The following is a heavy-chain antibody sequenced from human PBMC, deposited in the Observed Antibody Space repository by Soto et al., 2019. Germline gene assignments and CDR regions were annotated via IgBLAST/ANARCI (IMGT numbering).Heavy chain of an antibody. CDR1: GGTFTRYT. J-gene: IGHJ4*02. V-gene: IGHV1-69*08. D-gene: IGHD3-16*01. CDR3: ARDQPKMGEATFDY. Sequence: QVQLVQSGAEVKKPGSSVKVSCKASGGTFTRYTFSWVRQAPGQGLEWMGRITPTLGLANYAQRFQGRVTISADKSTSTAFMELSSLRSQDTAVYYCARDQPKMGEATFDYWGQGTLVTVSS. CDR2: ITPTLGLA.